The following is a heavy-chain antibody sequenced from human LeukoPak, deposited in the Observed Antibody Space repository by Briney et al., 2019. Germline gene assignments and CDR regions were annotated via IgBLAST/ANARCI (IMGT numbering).Heavy chain of an antibody. CDR3: AKDRITTVRGAEYYFDY. D-gene: IGHD3-10*01. Sequence: PGGSLRLSCAASGFTFSSYGMHWVRQAPGKGLEWVAFIRYDGSNKYYADSVKGRFTISRDNSKNTLYLQMNSLRAEDTAVYYCAKDRITTVRGAEYYFDYWGQGTLVTVSS. CDR1: GFTFSSYG. CDR2: IRYDGSNK. V-gene: IGHV3-30*02. J-gene: IGHJ4*02.